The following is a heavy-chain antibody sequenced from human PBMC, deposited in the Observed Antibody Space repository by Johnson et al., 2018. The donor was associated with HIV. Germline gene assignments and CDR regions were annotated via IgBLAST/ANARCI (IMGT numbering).Heavy chain of an antibody. CDR3: ARAGRFGELLYWYAFDI. D-gene: IGHD3-10*01. CDR2: ISYDGSNK. Sequence: QVQVVESGGGVVQPGRSLRLSCAASGFTFSSYAMHWVRQAPGKGLEWVAVISYDGSNKYYADSVKGRFTISRENAKNSLYLQMNSLRAGDTAVYYCARAGRFGELLYWYAFDIWGQGTMVTV. J-gene: IGHJ3*02. CDR1: GFTFSSYA. V-gene: IGHV3-30*14.